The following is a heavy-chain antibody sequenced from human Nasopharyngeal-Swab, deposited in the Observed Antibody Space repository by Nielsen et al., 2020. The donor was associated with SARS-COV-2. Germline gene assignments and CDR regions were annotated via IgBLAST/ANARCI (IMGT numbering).Heavy chain of an antibody. Sequence: GGSLRLSCAASGFSFSTYTMNWVRQAPGKGLEWLSSISSDSGAKYHADSVKGRFTISKDNAKNSLYLEMNSLRAEDTAVYYCAKDRAASAFDIWGQGTMVTVSS. CDR2: ISSDSGAK. J-gene: IGHJ3*02. V-gene: IGHV3-21*01. D-gene: IGHD2-15*01. CDR1: GFSFSTYT. CDR3: AKDRAASAFDI.